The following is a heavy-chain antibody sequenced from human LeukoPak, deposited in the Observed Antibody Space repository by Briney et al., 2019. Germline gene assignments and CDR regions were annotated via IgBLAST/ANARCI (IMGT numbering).Heavy chain of an antibody. V-gene: IGHV3-74*01. Sequence: PGGSLRLSCAASGFTFSSYWMHWVRHAPGKGLVWVSRINSDGSSTSYADSVKGRFTISRDNAKNTLYLQMNSLRAEDTAVYYCARVGGYSYGQIDYWGQGTLVTVSS. CDR3: ARVGGYSYGQIDY. CDR2: INSDGSST. CDR1: GFTFSSYW. J-gene: IGHJ4*02. D-gene: IGHD5-18*01.